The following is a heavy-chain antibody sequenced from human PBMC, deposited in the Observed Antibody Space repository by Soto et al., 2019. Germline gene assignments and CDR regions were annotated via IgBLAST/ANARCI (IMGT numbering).Heavy chain of an antibody. CDR1: GYTFPSHG. J-gene: IGHJ4*02. V-gene: IGHV1-18*01. CDR2: ISTYNTDT. D-gene: IGHD1-26*01. CDR3: ARGRKWEPLDY. Sequence: ASVKVSCKTSGYTFPSHGISWVRQAPGQGLEWMGWISTYNTDTNSAQMLQGGLTMTTDISTTTAHMELRSLRSDDTAVYYCARGRKWEPLDYWGQGTRVTVSS.